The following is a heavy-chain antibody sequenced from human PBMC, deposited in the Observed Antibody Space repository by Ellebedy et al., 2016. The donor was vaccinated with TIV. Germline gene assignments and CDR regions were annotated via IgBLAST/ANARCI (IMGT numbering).Heavy chain of an antibody. V-gene: IGHV3-23*01. Sequence: GESLKISXAASGFTFSSYAMSWVRQAPGKGLEWVSAISGSGGSTYYADSVKGRFTISRDNSKNTLYLQMNSLRAEDTAVYYCAKGGSGWYPDYWGQGTLVTVSS. CDR1: GFTFSSYA. J-gene: IGHJ4*02. CDR3: AKGGSGWYPDY. CDR2: ISGSGGST. D-gene: IGHD6-19*01.